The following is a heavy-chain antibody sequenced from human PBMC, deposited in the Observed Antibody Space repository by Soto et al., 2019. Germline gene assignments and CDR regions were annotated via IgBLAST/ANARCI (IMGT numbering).Heavy chain of an antibody. CDR3: ARSIPLSPGIEFLFDP. CDR2: IDWDDDK. CDR1: GFSLSTSGMC. D-gene: IGHD6-13*01. Sequence: GSGHTLVNPTPTLTLTCTFSGFSLSTSGMCVSWIRQPPGKALEWLALIDWDDDKYYSTSLKTRLTISKDTSKNQVVLTMTNMDPVDTATYYCARSIPLSPGIEFLFDPWGQGTLVTVSS. J-gene: IGHJ5*02. V-gene: IGHV2-70*01.